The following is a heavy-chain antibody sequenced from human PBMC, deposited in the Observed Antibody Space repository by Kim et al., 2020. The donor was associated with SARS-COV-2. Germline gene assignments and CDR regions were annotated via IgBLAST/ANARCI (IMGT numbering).Heavy chain of an antibody. CDR1: GFTFNNYA. Sequence: GGSLGLSCAASGFTFNNYAMSWVRQSPGKGLEWVSVIYSGGSSTNYADSVKGRFTISRDDSKNTLYLQMNSLRAEDTAVYYCAKTRSGDYDYWGQGTLVT. V-gene: IGHV3-23*03. CDR2: IYSGGSST. CDR3: AKTRSGDYDY. D-gene: IGHD4-17*01. J-gene: IGHJ4*02.